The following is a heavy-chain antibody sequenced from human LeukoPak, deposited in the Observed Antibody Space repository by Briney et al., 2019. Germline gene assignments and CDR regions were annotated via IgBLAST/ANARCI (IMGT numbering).Heavy chain of an antibody. CDR3: ARDHGSGWYFDY. Sequence: GGSLRLSCAASGFTFSSYAMHWVRQAPGKGLEWVAVISYDGSNKYYADSVKGRFTISRDNAKNSLYLQMNSLRAEDTAVYYCARDHGSGWYFDYWGQGTLVTVSS. CDR2: ISYDGSNK. V-gene: IGHV3-30-3*01. D-gene: IGHD6-19*01. CDR1: GFTFSSYA. J-gene: IGHJ4*02.